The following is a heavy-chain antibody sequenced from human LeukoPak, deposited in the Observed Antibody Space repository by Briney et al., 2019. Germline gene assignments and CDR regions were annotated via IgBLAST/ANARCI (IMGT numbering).Heavy chain of an antibody. CDR1: GSTFSSYS. CDR3: ARDLLEAPSFLEWLPQYYFDY. J-gene: IGHJ4*02. Sequence: PGGSLRLSCAVSGSTFSSYSMNWVRQAPGKGLEWVSSISSSSSSIYYADSVKGRFSISRDNAKNSLYLQMNSLRAEDTAVYYCARDLLEAPSFLEWLPQYYFDYWGQGTLVTVSS. D-gene: IGHD3-3*01. V-gene: IGHV3-21*06. CDR2: ISSSSSSI.